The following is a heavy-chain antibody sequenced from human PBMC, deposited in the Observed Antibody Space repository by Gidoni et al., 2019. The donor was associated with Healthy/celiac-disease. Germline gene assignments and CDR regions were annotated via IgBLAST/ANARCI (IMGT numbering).Heavy chain of an antibody. V-gene: IGHV3-23*01. CDR3: AKTLTGGSYYYFDY. CDR2: ISGSGGST. D-gene: IGHD1-26*01. J-gene: IGHJ4*02. CDR1: GFTFGSYA. Sequence: EVQLLESGGGLVQPGGSLRLSCAASGFTFGSYAMSWVRQAPGKGPGWVSAISGSGGSTYYADSVKGRFTISRDNSKNTLYLQMNSLRAEDTAVYYCAKTLTGGSYYYFDYWGQGTLVTVSS.